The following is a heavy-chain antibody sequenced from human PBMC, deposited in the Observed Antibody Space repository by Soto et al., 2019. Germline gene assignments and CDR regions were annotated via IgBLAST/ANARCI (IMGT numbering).Heavy chain of an antibody. V-gene: IGHV3-23*01. CDR3: AKGGLGSYDGSGSHFDY. D-gene: IGHD3-10*01. J-gene: IGHJ4*02. CDR1: GFTFSSYA. Sequence: EVQLLESGGGLVQPGGSLRLSCAASGFTFSSYAMSWVRQAPGKGLEWVSAISGSGGSTYYADSVKGRFTISRDNSKHTLYLEMNSLRAEDTAVYYCAKGGLGSYDGSGSHFDYWGQGTLVTVSS. CDR2: ISGSGGST.